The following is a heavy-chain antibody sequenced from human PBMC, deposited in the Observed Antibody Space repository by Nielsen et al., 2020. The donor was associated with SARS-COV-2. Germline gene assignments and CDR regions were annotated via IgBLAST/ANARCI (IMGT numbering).Heavy chain of an antibody. V-gene: IGHV3-23*01. J-gene: IGHJ4*02. CDR1: GFTFSSYA. D-gene: IGHD6-19*01. Sequence: GESLKISCAASGFTFSSYAMSWVRQAPGKGLEWVSAISGSGGSTYYADSVKGRFTISRDNSKNTLYLQMNSLRAEDTAVYYCAKDSSERGNSGWYCGWGQGTLVTVSS. CDR3: AKDSSERGNSGWYCG. CDR2: ISGSGGST.